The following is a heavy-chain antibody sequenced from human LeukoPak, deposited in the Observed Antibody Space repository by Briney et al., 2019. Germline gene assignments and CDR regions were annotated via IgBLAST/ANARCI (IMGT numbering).Heavy chain of an antibody. J-gene: IGHJ5*02. Sequence: SVKVSCKASGGTFSSYAISWVRQAPGQGLEWMGRIIPIFGTANYAQKFQGRVTITTDESTSTAYMELSSLRSDDTAVYYCARGPIAARPDNWFDPWGQGTLVTVSS. V-gene: IGHV1-69*05. CDR1: GGTFSSYA. CDR3: ARGPIAARPDNWFDP. CDR2: IIPIFGTA. D-gene: IGHD6-6*01.